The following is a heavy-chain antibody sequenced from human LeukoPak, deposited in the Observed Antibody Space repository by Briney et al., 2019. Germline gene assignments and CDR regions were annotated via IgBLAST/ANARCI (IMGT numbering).Heavy chain of an antibody. J-gene: IGHJ4*02. CDR3: ATYYDKGDYYGRHDY. Sequence: EGSLRLSCAASGFIFSTYVMSWVRQAPGKGLEWVSAISGSGDSTHYADAVKGRFTISRDNSKNTVYLQMNSLRAEDTAVHYCATYYDKGDYYGRHDYWGQGTLDTVSS. V-gene: IGHV3-23*01. D-gene: IGHD3-16*01. CDR1: GFIFSTYV. CDR2: ISGSGDST.